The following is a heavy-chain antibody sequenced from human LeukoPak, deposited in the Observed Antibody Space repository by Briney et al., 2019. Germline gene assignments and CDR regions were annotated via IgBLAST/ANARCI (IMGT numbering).Heavy chain of an antibody. CDR2: IYNSGTT. V-gene: IGHV4-59*12. D-gene: IGHD5-12*01. Sequence: PSETLSLTCTVSGDSISGSYWNWIRQPPGKGLEWIGNIYNSGTTDYNPSLKSRVTISVDTSKNQFSLKLSSVTAADTAVYYCARAGYKRGYSGYVNYWGQGTLVTVSS. CDR1: GDSISGSY. CDR3: ARAGYKRGYSGYVNY. J-gene: IGHJ4*02.